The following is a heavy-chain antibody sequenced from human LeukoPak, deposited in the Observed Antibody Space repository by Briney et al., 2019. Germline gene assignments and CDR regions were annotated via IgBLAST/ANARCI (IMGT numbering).Heavy chain of an antibody. V-gene: IGHV4-34*01. Sequence: SETLSLTCAVYGGSFSDYYWSWIRQPPGKGLEWIGEINHSGSSNYNPSLQSRVTMSVDTSKKQLSLKVTSVTAADTAVYYCARDAKIYGVFTFDYWGQGALVTISS. CDR1: GGSFSDYY. CDR3: ARDAKIYGVFTFDY. J-gene: IGHJ4*02. D-gene: IGHD4-17*01. CDR2: INHSGSS.